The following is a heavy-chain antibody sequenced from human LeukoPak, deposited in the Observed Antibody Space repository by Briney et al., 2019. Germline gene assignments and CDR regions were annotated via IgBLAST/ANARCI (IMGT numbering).Heavy chain of an antibody. Sequence: ESLKISCKGSGYSFTTYWITWVRQMPGKGLEWMGKIDPSDSYTDYSPSFQGHITISADKSISTAYLQWSSLKASDTAMYYCARLEHSSTWYTDWGQGTLVTVSS. CDR1: GYSFTTYW. V-gene: IGHV5-10-1*01. D-gene: IGHD6-13*01. J-gene: IGHJ4*02. CDR3: ARLEHSSTWYTD. CDR2: IDPSDSYT.